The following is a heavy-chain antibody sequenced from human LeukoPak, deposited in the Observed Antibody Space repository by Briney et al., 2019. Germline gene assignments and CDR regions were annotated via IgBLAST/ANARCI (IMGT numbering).Heavy chain of an antibody. D-gene: IGHD1-26*01. CDR1: GFTFATYW. V-gene: IGHV3-7*01. Sequence: GGSLRLSCAASGFTFATYWMTWVRQAPGKGLEWVATIKQDGSDKYYVDSVKGRFTISKDNAKNSLYLQMSSLTAEDTAVYYCARGGCRLSGYWGQVTRVTVSS. CDR2: IKQDGSDK. CDR3: ARGGCRLSGY. J-gene: IGHJ1*01.